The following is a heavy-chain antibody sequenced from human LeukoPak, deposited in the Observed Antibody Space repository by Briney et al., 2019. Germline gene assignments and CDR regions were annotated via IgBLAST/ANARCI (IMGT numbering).Heavy chain of an antibody. CDR1: GGSISSSNW. CDR2: IYYSGST. D-gene: IGHD6-13*01. Sequence: SGTLSLTCTVSGGSISSSNWCTWVRQHPGKGLEWIGYIYYSGSTYYNPSLKSRVTISVDTSKNQFSLKLSSVTAADTAVYYCARELGGSSCFDYWGQGTLVTVSS. V-gene: IGHV4-4*02. J-gene: IGHJ4*02. CDR3: ARELGGSSCFDY.